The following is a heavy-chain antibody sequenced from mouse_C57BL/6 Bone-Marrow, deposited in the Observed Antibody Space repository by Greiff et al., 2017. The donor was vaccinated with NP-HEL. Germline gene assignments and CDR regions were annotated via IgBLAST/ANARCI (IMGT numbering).Heavy chain of an antibody. CDR2: ISSGGDYI. CDR1: GFTFSSYA. CDR3: TRVTTVVVRYYFDY. J-gene: IGHJ2*01. V-gene: IGHV5-9-1*02. Sequence: EVMLVESGEGLVKPGGSLKLSCAASGFTFSSYAMSWVRQTPEKRLEWVAYISSGGDYIYYADTVKGRFTISRDTARNTLYLQMSSLKSEDTAMYYCTRVTTVVVRYYFDYWGQGTTLTVSS. D-gene: IGHD1-1*01.